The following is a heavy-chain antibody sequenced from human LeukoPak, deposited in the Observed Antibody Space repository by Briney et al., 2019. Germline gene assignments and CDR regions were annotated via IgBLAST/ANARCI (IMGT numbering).Heavy chain of an antibody. CDR2: IYNSGSA. J-gene: IGHJ2*01. CDR3: VRAPVTGHWYFDL. D-gene: IGHD6-19*01. CDR1: GGSITTYH. V-gene: IGHV4-59*01. Sequence: SETLSLTCSVSGGSITTYHWSWIRQPPGKGLEWIGYIYNSGSANYKPSLKSRLTISVDTSKNHFSLKLNSVTAADTAVYYCVRAPVTGHWYFDLWGRGTLVTVSS.